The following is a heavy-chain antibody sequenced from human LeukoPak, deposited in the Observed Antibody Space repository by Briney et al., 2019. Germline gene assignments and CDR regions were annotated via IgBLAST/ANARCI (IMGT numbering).Heavy chain of an antibody. D-gene: IGHD3-9*01. V-gene: IGHV1-2*04. CDR3: ARGGGLRYFDWLELISGFDS. J-gene: IGHJ5*01. CDR1: GYTFTGYY. CDR2: INPNSGGT. Sequence: ASVKVSCKASGYTFTGYYMHWVRQAPGQGLEWMGWINPNSGGTNYAQKFQGWVTMTRDTSISTAYMELSRLRSDDTAVYYCARGGGLRYFDWLELISGFDSWGQGTLVTVSS.